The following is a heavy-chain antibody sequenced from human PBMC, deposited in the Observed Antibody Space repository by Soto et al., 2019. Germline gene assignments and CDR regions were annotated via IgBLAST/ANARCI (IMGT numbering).Heavy chain of an antibody. V-gene: IGHV3-7*01. CDR2: IRQDGLEK. J-gene: IGHJ2*01. Sequence: EVQLVESGGGLVQPGGSLRLSCAASGFTFTTYWMTWVRLVPGRGLERVANIRQDGLEKYYVDSVKGRFTISRDNANSSLYRQMNSLRAEDTGLYYCARVANRYFDLWGRGTLVTVSS. D-gene: IGHD5-12*01. CDR1: GFTFTTYW. CDR3: ARVANRYFDL.